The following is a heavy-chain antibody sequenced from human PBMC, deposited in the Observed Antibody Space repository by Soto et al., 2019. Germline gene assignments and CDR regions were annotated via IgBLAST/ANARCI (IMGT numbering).Heavy chain of an antibody. CDR2: ISSSSSYI. J-gene: IGHJ4*02. D-gene: IGHD6-6*01. CDR3: ARGSDTLSSSSDY. V-gene: IGHV3-21*01. CDR1: GFTFSSYS. Sequence: GGSLRLSCAASGFTFSSYSMNWVRQAPGKGLEWVSSISSSSSYIYYADSVKGRFTISRDNAKNSLYLQMNSLRAEDTAVYYCARGSDTLSSSSDYWGQGTLVTVSS.